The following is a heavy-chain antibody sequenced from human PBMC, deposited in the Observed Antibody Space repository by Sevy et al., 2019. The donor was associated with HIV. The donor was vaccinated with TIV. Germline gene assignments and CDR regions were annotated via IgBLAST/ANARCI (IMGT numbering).Heavy chain of an antibody. V-gene: IGHV1-18*01. CDR3: ARLADCLPFVY. CDR1: GYTFTNYG. Sequence: ASVKVSCKASGYTFTNYGISWVRQAPGQGLEWMGSISTYSGNTNYAQKLQGRVTMTTDTSTGTAHMELRSLTSDDTAMYYCARLADCLPFVYWGQGTLVTVSS. CDR2: ISTYSGNT. J-gene: IGHJ4*02. D-gene: IGHD2-21*01.